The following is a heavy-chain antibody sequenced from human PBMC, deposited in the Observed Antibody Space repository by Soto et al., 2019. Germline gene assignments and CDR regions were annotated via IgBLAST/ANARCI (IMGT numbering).Heavy chain of an antibody. D-gene: IGHD3-16*01. CDR3: ARVLPTSHYYCYGMDV. V-gene: IGHV1-46*01. CDR2: IKPSGGST. Sequence: QVQLVQSGAEVKKPGASVKVSCKASGYTFTTYYMHWVRQAPGQGLEWMGIIKPSGGSTSYAQKFQGRVTMTRDTSPSTVYMELSSLRYEDTAVYYCARVLPTSHYYCYGMDVWGQGTTVTVSS. J-gene: IGHJ6*02. CDR1: GYTFTTYY.